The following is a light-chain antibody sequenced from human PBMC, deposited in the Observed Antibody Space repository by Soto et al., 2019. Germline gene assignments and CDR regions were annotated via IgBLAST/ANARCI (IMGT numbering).Light chain of an antibody. V-gene: IGKV3-20*01. J-gene: IGKJ1*01. Sequence: DNVLTQSPGTLSLSPGERATLSCRASQSVSSSYLAWYQQKPGQAPRLLIYGASIRAAGVPDRFSGSGSGTEFTLTISRLEPEDFAVYFCQQYGSSPWTFGQGTKVDI. CDR1: QSVSSSY. CDR3: QQYGSSPWT. CDR2: GAS.